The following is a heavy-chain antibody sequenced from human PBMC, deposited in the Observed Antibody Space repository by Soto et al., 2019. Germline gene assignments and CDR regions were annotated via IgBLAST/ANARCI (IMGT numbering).Heavy chain of an antibody. Sequence: PGGSLRLSCAASGFTFSDYYISWIRQAPGKGLEWLSYISSSGSTIYYADSVKGRFTISRDNAKNSLYLQMNSLRAEDTAVYYCATRYYYHSSGYYYVDWGQGTLVTVSS. J-gene: IGHJ4*02. CDR3: ATRYYYHSSGYYYVD. CDR2: ISSSGSTI. V-gene: IGHV3-11*01. D-gene: IGHD3-22*01. CDR1: GFTFSDYY.